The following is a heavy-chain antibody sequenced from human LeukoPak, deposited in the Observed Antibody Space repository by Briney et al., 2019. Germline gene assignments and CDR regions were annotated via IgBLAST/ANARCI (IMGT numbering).Heavy chain of an antibody. CDR2: INPNSGGT. D-gene: IGHD3-3*01. CDR3: ARYYDFWSGYPNWFDP. Sequence: GASVKVSCKASGYTFTGYYMHWVRQAPGQGLEWMGWINPNSGGTNYAQKFQGRVTMTRDTSISTAYMELSRLRSDDTAVYYCARYYDFWSGYPNWFDPWGQGTLVTVSS. V-gene: IGHV1-2*02. J-gene: IGHJ5*02. CDR1: GYTFTGYY.